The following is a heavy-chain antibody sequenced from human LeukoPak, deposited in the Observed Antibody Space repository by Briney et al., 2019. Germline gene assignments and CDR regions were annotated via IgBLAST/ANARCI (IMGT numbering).Heavy chain of an antibody. D-gene: IGHD3-9*01. CDR3: KQKTAYEILTGYSYYFDY. CDR1: EFTFSSYA. Sequence: PGWSLRLSSAASEFTFSSYAMSCVPQAPGKRLEWVSAISGSGGRRYYADAVKGRFNISRDNSKNKLYLQMNSLRAEDTAVFLFKQKTAYEILTGYSYYFDYWGQGTLVTVSS. CDR2: ISGSGGRR. V-gene: IGHV3-23*01. J-gene: IGHJ4*02.